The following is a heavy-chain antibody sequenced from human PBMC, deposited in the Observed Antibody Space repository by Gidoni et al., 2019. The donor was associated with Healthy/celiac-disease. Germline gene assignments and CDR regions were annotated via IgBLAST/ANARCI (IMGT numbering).Heavy chain of an antibody. D-gene: IGHD6-19*01. Sequence: QVMLVESGGGAVQPGRSLRLSCAASGFTFSSYGMHWVRQAPGKGLEWVAVIWHDGSGKYYADSVKGRFTISRDNSKNTLYLQMNSLRAEDTAVYYCARLGSGWCADYWGQGTLVTVSS. CDR3: ARLGSGWCADY. J-gene: IGHJ4*02. V-gene: IGHV3-33*01. CDR1: GFTFSSYG. CDR2: IWHDGSGK.